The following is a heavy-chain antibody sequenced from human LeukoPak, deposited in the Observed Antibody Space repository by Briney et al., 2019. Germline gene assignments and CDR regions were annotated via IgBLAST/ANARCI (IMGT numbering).Heavy chain of an antibody. CDR2: INHSGST. CDR1: GGSFSGYY. J-gene: IGHJ5*02. Sequence: SETLSLTCAAYGGSFSGYYWSWIRQPPGKGLEWIGEINHSGSTNYNPSLKSRVTISVDTSKNQFSLKLSSVTAADTAVYYCASRSGGGYSYGSNWFDPWGQGTLVTVSS. CDR3: ASRSGGGYSYGSNWFDP. D-gene: IGHD5-18*01. V-gene: IGHV4-34*01.